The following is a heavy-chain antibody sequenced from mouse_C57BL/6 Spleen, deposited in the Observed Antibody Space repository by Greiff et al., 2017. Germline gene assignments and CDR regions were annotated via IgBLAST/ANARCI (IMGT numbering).Heavy chain of an antibody. Sequence: EVQLVESGPELVKPGASVKISCKASGYSFTGYYMNWVKQSPERSLEWIGEINPSTGGTTYNQKFKAKATLTVDKSSSTAYMQLMSLTSEDSAVYYCARSSVRDYAMDYWGQGTSVTVSS. CDR2: INPSTGGT. CDR1: GYSFTGYY. J-gene: IGHJ4*01. CDR3: ARSSVRDYAMDY. D-gene: IGHD1-1*01. V-gene: IGHV1-42*01.